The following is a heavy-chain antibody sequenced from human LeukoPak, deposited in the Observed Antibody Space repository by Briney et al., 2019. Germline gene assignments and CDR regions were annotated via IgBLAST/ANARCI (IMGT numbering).Heavy chain of an antibody. D-gene: IGHD3-22*01. CDR2: INHSGST. Sequence: SETLSLTCAVYGGSFSGYYWSWIRQPPGKGLEWIGEINHSGSTNYNPSLKSRVTISVDTSENQFSLKLSSVTAADTAVYYCASFDYDSSGQSDHWGQGTMVTVSS. V-gene: IGHV4-34*01. CDR3: ASFDYDSSGQSDH. CDR1: GGSFSGYY. J-gene: IGHJ3*01.